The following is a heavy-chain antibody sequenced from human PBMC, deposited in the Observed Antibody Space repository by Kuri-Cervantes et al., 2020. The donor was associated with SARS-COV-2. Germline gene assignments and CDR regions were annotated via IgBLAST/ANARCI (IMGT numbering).Heavy chain of an antibody. D-gene: IGHD2-2*01. CDR2: IYSGGGT. J-gene: IGHJ6*02. CDR3: ASDTSSWSSDYYDMDV. V-gene: IGHV3-53*01. CDR1: GFIVISNS. Sequence: GESLKISCAASGFIVISNSMSWVRQAPGKGLEWVSVIYSGGGTHYADSVKGRFTISRDDSKNTLYLQMNSLRDEDTAVYYCASDTSSWSSDYYDMDVWGQGTMVTVSS.